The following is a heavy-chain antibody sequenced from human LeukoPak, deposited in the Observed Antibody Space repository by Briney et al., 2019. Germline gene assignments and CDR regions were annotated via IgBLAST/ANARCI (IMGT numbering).Heavy chain of an antibody. CDR1: GFTFSSYG. V-gene: IGHV3-30*18. Sequence: PGGPLRLSCAASGFTFSSYGMHWVRQAPGKGLEWVAVISYDGSNKYYADSVKGRFTISRDNSKNTLYLQMNSLRAEDTAVYYCAKGGSPNAFDIWGQGTMVTVSS. J-gene: IGHJ3*02. CDR3: AKGGSPNAFDI. D-gene: IGHD3-16*01. CDR2: ISYDGSNK.